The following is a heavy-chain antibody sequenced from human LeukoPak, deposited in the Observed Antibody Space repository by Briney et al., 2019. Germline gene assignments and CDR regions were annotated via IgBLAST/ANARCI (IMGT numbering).Heavy chain of an antibody. Sequence: GGSLRLSCAASGFTFSSYAMSWVRQAPGKGLEWVSAISGSGGSTYYADSVKGRFTISRDNPKNTLYLQMNSLRAEDTAVYYCAKLGIVGATRSYFDYWGQGTLVTVSS. CDR3: AKLGIVGATRSYFDY. CDR2: ISGSGGST. D-gene: IGHD1-26*01. CDR1: GFTFSSYA. V-gene: IGHV3-23*01. J-gene: IGHJ4*02.